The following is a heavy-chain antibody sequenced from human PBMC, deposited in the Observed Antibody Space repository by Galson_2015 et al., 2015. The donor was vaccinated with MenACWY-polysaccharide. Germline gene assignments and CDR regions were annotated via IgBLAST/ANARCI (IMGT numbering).Heavy chain of an antibody. V-gene: IGHV4-38-2*01. CDR3: ARVEKYSGSYYILY. J-gene: IGHJ4*02. Sequence: ETLSLTCAVSGYSISSGYYWGWIRQPPGKGLEWIGSIYHSGSTYYNPSLKSRVTISVDTSKNQFSLKLSSVTAADTAVYYCARVEKYSGSYYILYWGQGTLVTVSS. CDR1: GYSISSGYY. CDR2: IYHSGST. D-gene: IGHD1-26*01.